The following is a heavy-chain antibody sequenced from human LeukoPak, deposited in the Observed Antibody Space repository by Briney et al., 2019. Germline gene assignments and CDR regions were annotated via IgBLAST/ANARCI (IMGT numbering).Heavy chain of an antibody. V-gene: IGHV4-61*02. CDR3: ARDGGRYDFWSGYNWFDP. D-gene: IGHD3-3*01. CDR1: GGSISSGSYY. CDR2: IYTSGST. J-gene: IGHJ5*02. Sequence: SQTLSLTCTVSGGSISSGSYYWSWIRQPAGKGLEWIGRIYTSGSTNYNPSLKSRVTISVDTSKNQFSLKLSSVTAADTAVYYCARDGGRYDFWSGYNWFDPWGQGTLVTVSS.